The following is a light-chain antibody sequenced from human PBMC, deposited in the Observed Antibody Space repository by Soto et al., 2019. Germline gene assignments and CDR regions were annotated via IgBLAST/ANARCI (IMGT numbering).Light chain of an antibody. CDR1: QGISSW. CDR2: AAS. Sequence: DIQMTQSPSSLSASVGDRVTITCRASQGISSWLAWYQQKPEKAPKSLIYAASSLQRGVPSRFTGSGSGEEYTLIISSMQREHFATYHCQQYNSYPHTFGQGTRLQMK. CDR3: QQYNSYPHT. V-gene: IGKV1D-16*01. J-gene: IGKJ5*01.